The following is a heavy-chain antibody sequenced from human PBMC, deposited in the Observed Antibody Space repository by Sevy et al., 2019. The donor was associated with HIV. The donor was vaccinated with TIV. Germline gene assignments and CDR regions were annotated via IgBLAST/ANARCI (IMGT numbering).Heavy chain of an antibody. CDR1: GYTFTDYP. V-gene: IGHV1-3*04. J-gene: IGHJ5*02. CDR3: ARSFRRLRADYWTFDP. Sequence: ASVKVSCKASGYTFTDYPIHWVRQAPRQRLEWMGWINTDNAITKYSQKFLGRVTITRNTYARTAYMELSSLRSEDTAVCYCARSFRRLRADYWTFDPWGQGTLVTVSS. CDR2: INTDNAIT. D-gene: IGHD3-3*01.